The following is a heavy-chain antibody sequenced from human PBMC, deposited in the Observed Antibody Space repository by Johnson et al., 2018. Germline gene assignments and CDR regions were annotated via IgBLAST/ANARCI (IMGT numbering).Heavy chain of an antibody. J-gene: IGHJ6*03. CDR1: GFTFSTFS. D-gene: IGHD3-16*01. CDR3: ARERWFYDDGLSGDDYYTFMDV. CDR2: ISSGSDSR. V-gene: IGHV3-21*01. Sequence: VQLVESGGGLVKPGGSLRLSSAASGFTFSTFSINWIRQAPGKGLEWVSSISSGSDSRFHAASVKGRFTIPRSNSKNTVYLQMNSLRIEATAGYYCARERWFYDDGLSGDDYYTFMDVWGTGTKVSVSS.